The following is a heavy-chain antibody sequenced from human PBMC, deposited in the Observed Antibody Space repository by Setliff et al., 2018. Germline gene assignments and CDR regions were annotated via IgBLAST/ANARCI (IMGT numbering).Heavy chain of an antibody. Sequence: PGGSLRLSCAASGFTFSSYWMSWVRQAPGKGLEWVANIKQDGSEKYYVDSVKGRFTISRDISKNMVYLQMNSLRSEDTALYFCARSGDPKSAFERYFFDWGQGTLVTVSS. D-gene: IGHD3-9*01. CDR1: GFTFSSYW. CDR3: ARSGDPKSAFERYFFD. V-gene: IGHV3-7*01. CDR2: IKQDGSEK. J-gene: IGHJ4*02.